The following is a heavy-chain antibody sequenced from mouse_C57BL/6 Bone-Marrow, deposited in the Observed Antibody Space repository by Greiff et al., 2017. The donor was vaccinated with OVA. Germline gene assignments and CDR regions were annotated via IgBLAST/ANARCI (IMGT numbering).Heavy chain of an antibody. CDR2: IYPGDGDI. CDR3: ARGAY. CDR1: GYAFSNYW. J-gene: IGHJ2*01. Sequence: VVEPGASVQISCNASGYAFSNYWMNWVKQRPGKGLEWIGQIYPGDGDINYNGKFKGKATLTADKSSSTAYMQFSSLTSEDSAVYFCARGAYWGQGTTLTVSS. V-gene: IGHV1-80*01.